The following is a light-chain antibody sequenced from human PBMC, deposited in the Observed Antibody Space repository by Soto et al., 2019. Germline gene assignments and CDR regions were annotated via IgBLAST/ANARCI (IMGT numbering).Light chain of an antibody. Sequence: QSVLTQPASVSGSPGQSITISCTGSSSDVGGYNYVSWYQHHPGKAPKLMIYDVDNRHSGVSNRFSGSKSGNTASLTISGLQAEDEADYYCSSYTSSNTLYVFGTGTKATVL. J-gene: IGLJ1*01. CDR3: SSYTSSNTLYV. CDR1: SSDVGGYNY. CDR2: DVD. V-gene: IGLV2-14*03.